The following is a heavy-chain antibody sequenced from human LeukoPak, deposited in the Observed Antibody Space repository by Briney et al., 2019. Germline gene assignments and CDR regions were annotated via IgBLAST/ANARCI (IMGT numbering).Heavy chain of an antibody. J-gene: IGHJ5*02. D-gene: IGHD2-2*01. CDR2: ISGSGGSI. CDR1: GFTFSSYA. Sequence: GGSLRLSCAASGFTFSSYAMSWVRQAPGKGLEWVSVISGSGGSIYYADSVKGRFTNSRDNSKNTLFLQMHSLRAEDTAVYYCAKGPGQLSFYWFDPWGQGTLVIVSS. CDR3: AKGPGQLSFYWFDP. V-gene: IGHV3-23*01.